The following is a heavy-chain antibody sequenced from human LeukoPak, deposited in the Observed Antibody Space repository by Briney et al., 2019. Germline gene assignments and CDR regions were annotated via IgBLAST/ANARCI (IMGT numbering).Heavy chain of an antibody. CDR3: ARSYCSGGSCYSRYYYYMDV. J-gene: IGHJ6*03. D-gene: IGHD2-15*01. CDR2: MNPNSGNT. Sequence: ASVKVSCKASAYTFTSYDINWVRQATGQGLEWRGWMNPNSGNTGYAQKFQGRVTMTRNTSISTAYMELSSLRSEDTAVYYCARSYCSGGSCYSRYYYYMDVWRKGTTVTVSS. V-gene: IGHV1-8*01. CDR1: AYTFTSYD.